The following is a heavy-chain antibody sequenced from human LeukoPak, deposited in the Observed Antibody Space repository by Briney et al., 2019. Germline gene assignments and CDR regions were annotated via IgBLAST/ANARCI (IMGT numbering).Heavy chain of an antibody. D-gene: IGHD5-12*01. J-gene: IGHJ4*02. CDR2: ISYDGSNK. Sequence: GGSLRLSCAASGFTLSSYAMHWVRQAPGKGLEWVAVISYDGSNKYYADSVKGRFTISRDNSKNTLYLQMNSLRAEDTAVYYCARSYGRTWIGYLDYWGQGTLVTVSS. V-gene: IGHV3-30*04. CDR3: ARSYGRTWIGYLDY. CDR1: GFTLSSYA.